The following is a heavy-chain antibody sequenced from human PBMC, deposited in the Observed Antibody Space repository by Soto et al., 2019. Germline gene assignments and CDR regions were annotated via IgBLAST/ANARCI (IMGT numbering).Heavy chain of an antibody. CDR3: ARRKDSSRYYYGMDV. J-gene: IGHJ6*02. CDR2: VHHTGTS. Sequence: QVALQQWGAGLLKTSQTLSLTCGVHDGSFNDYFWTWIRQSPGKGLEWIGEVHHTGTSYFNPSLKSRVTLSVDPSKSQFSLNLTSVTAADTAIYFCARRKDSSRYYYGMDVWGQGTTVVVS. CDR1: DGSFNDYF. D-gene: IGHD6-13*01. V-gene: IGHV4-34*02.